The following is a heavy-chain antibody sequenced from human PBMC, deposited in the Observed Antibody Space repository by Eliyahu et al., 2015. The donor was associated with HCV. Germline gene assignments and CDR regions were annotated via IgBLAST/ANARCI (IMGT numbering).Heavy chain of an antibody. Sequence: QVQLVQSGAEVXKPGASVQVSCKTSGYTFSSXGISWVRQAPGQGLEYMGWTSAHDGTTNYAQKFQGRVTMTTDTSTKTAYMELRSLRSDDTAVYYCARDLNYDASHYLYYGMDVWGQGTTVTVSS. V-gene: IGHV1-18*04. CDR2: TSAHDGTT. CDR3: ARDLNYDASHYLYYGMDV. D-gene: IGHD3-16*01. CDR1: GYTFSSXG. J-gene: IGHJ6*02.